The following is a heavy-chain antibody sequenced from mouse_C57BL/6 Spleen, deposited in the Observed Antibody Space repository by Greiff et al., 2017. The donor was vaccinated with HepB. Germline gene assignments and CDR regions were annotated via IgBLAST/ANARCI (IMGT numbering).Heavy chain of an antibody. CDR3: ARVGGAMDY. Sequence: EVMLVESWGGLVKPGGSLKLSCAASGFTFSSYAMSWVRQTPEKRLEWVATISDGGSYTYYPDNVKGRFTISRDNAKNNLYLQMSHLKSEDTAMYYCARVGGAMDYWGQGTSVTVSS. V-gene: IGHV5-4*03. D-gene: IGHD4-1*01. J-gene: IGHJ4*01. CDR1: GFTFSSYA. CDR2: ISDGGSYT.